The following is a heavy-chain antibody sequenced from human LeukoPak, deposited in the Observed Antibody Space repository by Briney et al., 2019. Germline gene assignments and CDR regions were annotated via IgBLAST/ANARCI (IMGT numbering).Heavy chain of an antibody. CDR2: VNRDGSET. J-gene: IGHJ6*02. CDR1: GFTFSSNW. V-gene: IGHV3-7*03. CDR3: ARNNGMDV. Sequence: TGGSLRLSCATSGFTFSSNWMSWVRHVPGRGPEWVANVNRDGSETYYLDSVKGRFTISKDNAKNSLYLQMNSLRAEDTALYHCARNNGMDVWGQGTTVIVSS.